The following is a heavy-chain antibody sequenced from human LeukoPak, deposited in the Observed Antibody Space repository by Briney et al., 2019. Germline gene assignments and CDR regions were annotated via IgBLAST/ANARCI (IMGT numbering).Heavy chain of an antibody. J-gene: IGHJ4*02. CDR2: INHSGST. D-gene: IGHD3-3*01. Sequence: SETLSLTCTVSGGSISSSSYYWGWIRQPPGKGLEWIGEINHSGSTNYNPSLKSRVTISVDTSKNQFSLKLSSVTAADTAVYYCARGALLTIFGVVIRSYFDYWGQGTLVTVSS. CDR1: GGSISSSSYY. CDR3: ARGALLTIFGVVIRSYFDY. V-gene: IGHV4-39*07.